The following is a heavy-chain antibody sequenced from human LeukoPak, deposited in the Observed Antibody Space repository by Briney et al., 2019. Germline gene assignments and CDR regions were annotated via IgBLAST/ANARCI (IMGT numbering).Heavy chain of an antibody. CDR1: GFIFNKFW. V-gene: IGHV3-7*03. D-gene: IGHD3-10*01. Sequence: PGGSLRLSCAASGFIFNKFWMSWVRQSPEKGLEWVANIKEDGNERYYVDSVRGRFTISRDNAKNTLFLQINSLRAEDTAVYYCARDRGYGFVTNSNDYWGLGTLVTVSS. J-gene: IGHJ4*02. CDR2: IKEDGNER. CDR3: ARDRGYGFVTNSNDY.